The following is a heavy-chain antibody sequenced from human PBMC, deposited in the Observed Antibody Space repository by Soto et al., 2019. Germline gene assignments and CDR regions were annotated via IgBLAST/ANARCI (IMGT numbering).Heavy chain of an antibody. CDR3: ARDGVGGTVFFGYLDY. V-gene: IGHV3-23*01. CDR1: GFPFSTYA. Sequence: GGSLRLSCEASGFPFSTYAMTWVRQVPGKGLEWVSGISNGGAVTNYADSVKGRITISRDNSKNTVYLQMNSLKAEDTAVYYCARDGVGGTVFFGYLDYWGQGALVTVSS. CDR2: ISNGGAVT. J-gene: IGHJ4*02. D-gene: IGHD1-26*01.